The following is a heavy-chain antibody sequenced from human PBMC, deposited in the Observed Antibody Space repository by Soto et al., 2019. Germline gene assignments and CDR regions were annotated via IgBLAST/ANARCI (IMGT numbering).Heavy chain of an antibody. CDR1: GFSFSNAW. V-gene: IGHV3-30*03. Sequence: AGGSLRLSCAASGFSFSNAWMNWVRQAPGKGLEWVAVISYDGSNKYYADSVKGRFTISRDNSKNTLYLQMNSLRAEDTAVYYCAGLCSGGSCYKGPWGQGTLVTVSS. D-gene: IGHD2-15*01. J-gene: IGHJ5*02. CDR3: AGLCSGGSCYKGP. CDR2: ISYDGSNK.